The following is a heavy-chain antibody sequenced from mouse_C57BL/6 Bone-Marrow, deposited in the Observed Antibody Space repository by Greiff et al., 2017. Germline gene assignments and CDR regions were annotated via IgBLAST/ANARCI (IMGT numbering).Heavy chain of an antibody. CDR1: GYTFTSYW. D-gene: IGHD1-1*01. CDR3: AREGEYYSSSPFAY. V-gene: IGHV1-69*01. Sequence: QVQLQQPGAELVMPGASVKLSCKASGYTFTSYWMHWVKQRPGHGLEWIGEIDPSDSYTYYNQKFKGKSTLTGDKSSSKDYLQRSSLTSEDSAVYYCAREGEYYSSSPFAYWGQGTLVTVSA. CDR2: IDPSDSYT. J-gene: IGHJ3*01.